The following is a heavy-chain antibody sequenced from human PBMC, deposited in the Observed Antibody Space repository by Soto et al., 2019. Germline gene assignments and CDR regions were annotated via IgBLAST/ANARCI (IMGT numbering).Heavy chain of an antibody. CDR2: ISGTGDST. Sequence: GGSLRLSCAASGFTFGRNAMSWVRQAPGKGLEWVSSISGTGDSTYYADSVKGRFTISRDNSKNTLYLQINSLRADDTAMYFCARELRDSSGWGAFDIWGQGTMVTVSS. V-gene: IGHV3-23*01. CDR1: GFTFGRNA. D-gene: IGHD6-19*01. CDR3: ARELRDSSGWGAFDI. J-gene: IGHJ3*02.